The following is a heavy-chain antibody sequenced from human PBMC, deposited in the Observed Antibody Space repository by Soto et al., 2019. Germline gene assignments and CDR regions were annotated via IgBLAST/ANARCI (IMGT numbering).Heavy chain of an antibody. CDR1: GFTFSSYS. D-gene: IGHD4-17*01. Sequence: VQLVESGGGLVQPGGSLRLSCAASGFTFSSYSMNWVRQAPGKGPEWVSYISSSSRTIYYADSVKGRFTISRDNAKNSLYPQINRLRAEDPAVYSCARPYGDYGPFDYWGQVTLVPVSS. CDR3: ARPYGDYGPFDY. J-gene: IGHJ4*02. V-gene: IGHV3-48*01. CDR2: ISSSSRTI.